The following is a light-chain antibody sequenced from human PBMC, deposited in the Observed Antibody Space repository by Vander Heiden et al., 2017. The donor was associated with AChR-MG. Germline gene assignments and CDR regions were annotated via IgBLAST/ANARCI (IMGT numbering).Light chain of an antibody. CDR2: RAS. Sequence: DIQMTQSPSTLSASVGDRISITCRASQSVSDWLTWYQLKPGRAPQVLTSRASWLARGVASRFSGSCFGTVFTPIISNHQADYAATYCCHHHSCDASFGQGTKVEVK. V-gene: IGKV1-5*03. CDR3: HHHSCDAS. CDR1: QSVSDW. J-gene: IGKJ2*01.